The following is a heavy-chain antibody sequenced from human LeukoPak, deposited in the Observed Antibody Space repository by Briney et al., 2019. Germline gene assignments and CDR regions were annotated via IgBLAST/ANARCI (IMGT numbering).Heavy chain of an antibody. V-gene: IGHV3-7*01. J-gene: IGHJ4*02. D-gene: IGHD5-18*01. CDR3: ARGHYSPWDHCFDY. CDR2: IKQDGSEE. Sequence: GGSLRLSCAASGFSFSSYWMNWVRQAPGKGLEWVANIKQDGSEEYYVDSLKGRFTISRDNAKNSVYLQMNNLRADDTAVYYCARGHYSPWDHCFDYWGQGSLVTVSS. CDR1: GFSFSSYW.